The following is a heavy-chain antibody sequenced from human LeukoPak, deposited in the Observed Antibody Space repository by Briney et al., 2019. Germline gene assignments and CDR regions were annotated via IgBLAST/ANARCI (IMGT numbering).Heavy chain of an antibody. D-gene: IGHD4/OR15-4a*01. Sequence: GRSLRLSCAASGFTFDDYAMHWVRHAPGKGLEGVSGISWNSGSIGYADSVKGRFTISRDNAKNSLYLQMNSLRAEDTALYYCAGPGRYGANLDDAFDIWGQGTMVTVSS. CDR3: AGPGRYGANLDDAFDI. J-gene: IGHJ3*02. CDR2: ISWNSGSI. CDR1: GFTFDDYA. V-gene: IGHV3-9*01.